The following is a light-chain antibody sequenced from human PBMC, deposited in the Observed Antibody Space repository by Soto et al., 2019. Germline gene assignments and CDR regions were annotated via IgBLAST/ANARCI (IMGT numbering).Light chain of an antibody. V-gene: IGKV3-20*01. CDR3: QQYGSSLGT. CDR2: AVS. CDR1: QRVIGCC. Sequence: IVLTQSPATLSLSPGDTATLSCRASQRVIGCCLAWYQQKPGQAPRLLIYAVSSRATGIADRFRGSGSGTDFTLTISRLEPEDFAVYYCQQYGSSLGTFGQGTKLEIK. J-gene: IGKJ2*01.